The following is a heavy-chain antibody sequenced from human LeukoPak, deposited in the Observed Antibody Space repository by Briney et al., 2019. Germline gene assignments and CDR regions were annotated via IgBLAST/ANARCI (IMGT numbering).Heavy chain of an antibody. D-gene: IGHD3-22*01. CDR2: VFYSGTA. CDR3: ARGSPLDNSGYLPDY. J-gene: IGHJ4*02. CDR1: GGSIHSGDFY. V-gene: IGHV4-30-4*01. Sequence: SETLSLTCSVSGGSIHSGDFYWTWIRQPPGKGLEWIGYVFYSGTAKYNPSLKSRVTISVDTSKNQFSLKLRSVIVADTAVYYCARGSPLDNSGYLPDYWGQGTLVTVSS.